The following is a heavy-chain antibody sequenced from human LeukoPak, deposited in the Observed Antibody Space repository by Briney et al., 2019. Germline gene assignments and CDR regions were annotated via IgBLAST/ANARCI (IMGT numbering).Heavy chain of an antibody. CDR2: INPSGGST. Sequence: IINPSGGSTSYAQKFQGRVTMTRDMSTSTVYMELSSLRSEDTAVYYCARELAARRGFDYWGQGTLVTVSS. J-gene: IGHJ4*02. D-gene: IGHD6-6*01. V-gene: IGHV1-46*01. CDR3: ARELAARRGFDY.